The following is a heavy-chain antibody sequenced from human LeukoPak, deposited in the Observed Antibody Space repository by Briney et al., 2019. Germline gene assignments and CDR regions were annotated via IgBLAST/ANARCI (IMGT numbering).Heavy chain of an antibody. V-gene: IGHV3-33*01. J-gene: IGHJ6*03. CDR1: GFTFSSYG. Sequence: GGSLRLSCAASGFTFSSYGMHWVRQAPGKGLEWVAVIWYDGSNKYYADSVKGRFTISRDNSKNTLYLKMNSLRAEDTAVYYCARAGYCSSTSCDYYYYYYMDVWGKGTTVTVSS. CDR2: IWYDGSNK. CDR3: ARAGYCSSTSCDYYYYYYMDV. D-gene: IGHD2-2*01.